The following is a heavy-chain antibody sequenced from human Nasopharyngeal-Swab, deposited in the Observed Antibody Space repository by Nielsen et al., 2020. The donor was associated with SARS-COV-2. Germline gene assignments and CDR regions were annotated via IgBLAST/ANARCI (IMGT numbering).Heavy chain of an antibody. CDR3: ARRDTYWFFDL. CDR2: ISGSGGST. CDR1: GFTFSSYA. Sequence: GGSLRLSCAASGFTFSSYAMSWVRQAPGKGLEWVSAISGSGGSTYYADSVKGRFTISRDNAKNSLYLQMNSLRAEDTAFYYCARRDTYWFFDLWGRGTLVSVSS. V-gene: IGHV3-23*01. J-gene: IGHJ2*01.